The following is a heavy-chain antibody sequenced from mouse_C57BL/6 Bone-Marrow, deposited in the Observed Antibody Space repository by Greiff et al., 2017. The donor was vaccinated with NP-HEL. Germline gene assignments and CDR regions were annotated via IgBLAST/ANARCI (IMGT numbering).Heavy chain of an antibody. CDR1: GFTFRSYG. J-gene: IGHJ3*01. CDR3: ARQAYYSNPFAY. D-gene: IGHD2-5*01. V-gene: IGHV5-6*01. CDR2: ISSGGSYP. Sequence: EVQLQESGGDLVKPGGSLKLSCAASGFTFRSYGMSWVRQTPDKRLEWVATISSGGSYPYYPDSVKGRFTISRDNAKNTLYLQMSSLKSEDTAMYYCARQAYYSNPFAYWGQGTLVTVSA.